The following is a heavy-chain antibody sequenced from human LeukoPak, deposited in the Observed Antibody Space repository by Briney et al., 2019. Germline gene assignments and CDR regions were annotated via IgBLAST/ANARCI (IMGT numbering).Heavy chain of an antibody. CDR2: ISGSGGST. CDR1: GFTFSSYA. Sequence: PGGSLRLSCAASGFTFSSYAMSWVRQAPGKGLEWVSAISGSGGSTYYAASEKGRFTISRDNSKNTLYLQMNSLRAEDTAVYYCAKVHYDILTGLYYYYMDVWGKGTTVTVSS. V-gene: IGHV3-23*01. CDR3: AKVHYDILTGLYYYYMDV. J-gene: IGHJ6*03. D-gene: IGHD3-9*01.